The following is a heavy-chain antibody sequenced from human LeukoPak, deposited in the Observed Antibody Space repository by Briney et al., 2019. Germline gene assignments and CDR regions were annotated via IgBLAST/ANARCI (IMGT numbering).Heavy chain of an antibody. V-gene: IGHV3-7*04. Sequence: GGSLRLSCAASGFTFSSYWMSWVRQAPGKGLEWVANIKQDGSEEYYVDSVKGRFTISRDNAKNSLYLQMNSLRAEDTAVYYCARGDHYCSSTSCQFLYYFDYWGQGTLVTVSS. D-gene: IGHD2-2*01. CDR3: ARGDHYCSSTSCQFLYYFDY. CDR2: IKQDGSEE. CDR1: GFTFSSYW. J-gene: IGHJ4*02.